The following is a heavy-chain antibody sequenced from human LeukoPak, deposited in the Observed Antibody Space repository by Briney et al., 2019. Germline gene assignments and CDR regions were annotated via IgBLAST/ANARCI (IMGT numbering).Heavy chain of an antibody. CDR2: ISSSSSYI. J-gene: IGHJ4*02. V-gene: IGHV3-21*04. Sequence: GGSLRLSCAASGFTFSSYSMNWVRQAPGKGLEWVSSISSSSSYIYYADSVKGRFTISRDNAKNSLYLQMNSLRAEDTALYYCAKDIFAYGDYGVFDYWGQGTLVTVSS. CDR1: GFTFSSYS. CDR3: AKDIFAYGDYGVFDY. D-gene: IGHD4-17*01.